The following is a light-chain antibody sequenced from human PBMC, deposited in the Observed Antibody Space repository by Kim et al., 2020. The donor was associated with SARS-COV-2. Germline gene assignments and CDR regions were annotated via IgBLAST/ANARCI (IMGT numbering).Light chain of an antibody. CDR3: SSYTSSSTLV. CDR1: SSDVGGYNY. Sequence: QSINIACTGTSSDVGGYNYVSWYHQQPGKDPKLMIYDVSNRPSGVSNRFSGSKSGNTASLTISGLQAEDEADYYCSSYTSSSTLVFGGGTQLTVL. V-gene: IGLV2-14*03. CDR2: DVS. J-gene: IGLJ3*02.